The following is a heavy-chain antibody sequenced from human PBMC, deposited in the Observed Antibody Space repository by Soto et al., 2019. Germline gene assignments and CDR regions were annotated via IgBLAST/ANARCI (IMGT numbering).Heavy chain of an antibody. Sequence: ASETLSLTCTVSGGSISSYYWSWIRQPPGKGLEWIGYIYYSGSTNYNPSLKSRVTISVDTSKNQFSLKLSSVTAADTAVYYCARDDSRANPHFDYWGQGTRVTVSS. D-gene: IGHD3-22*01. CDR1: GGSISSYY. V-gene: IGHV4-59*01. J-gene: IGHJ4*02. CDR3: ARDDSRANPHFDY. CDR2: IYYSGST.